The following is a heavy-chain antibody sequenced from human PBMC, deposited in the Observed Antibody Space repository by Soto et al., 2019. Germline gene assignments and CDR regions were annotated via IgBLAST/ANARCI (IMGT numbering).Heavy chain of an antibody. Sequence: SETLSLTCSVSGGSISRYYWSWIRQPPGKGLEWIGYIFDSGITHYNPSLESRLTLSVDTSKNQFSLRLRSVTAADTAVYYCTRVTESTLDPWGQGTLVTVSS. CDR1: GGSISRYY. CDR3: TRVTESTLDP. D-gene: IGHD3-10*01. CDR2: IFDSGIT. V-gene: IGHV4-59*12. J-gene: IGHJ5*02.